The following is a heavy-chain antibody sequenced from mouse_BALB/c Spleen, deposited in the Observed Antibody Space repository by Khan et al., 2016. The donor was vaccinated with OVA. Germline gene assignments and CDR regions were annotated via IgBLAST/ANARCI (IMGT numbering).Heavy chain of an antibody. CDR3: ARLADYYDSGGFAY. CDR2: VSTGGSYT. V-gene: IGHV5-6*01. J-gene: IGHJ3*01. D-gene: IGHD1-1*01. CDR1: GFTFSTYG. Sequence: EVQLVESGGDLVKPGGSLKLSCAASGFTFSTYGMSWVRQTPDKRLEWVATVSTGGSYTYYPDSEKGRCTISRDNAKNPLYLQMSGRKSEDTAMFYCARLADYYDSGGFAYWGQGTLVTVSA.